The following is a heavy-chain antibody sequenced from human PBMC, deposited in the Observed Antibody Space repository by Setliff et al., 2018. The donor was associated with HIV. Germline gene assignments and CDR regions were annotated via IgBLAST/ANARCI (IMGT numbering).Heavy chain of an antibody. D-gene: IGHD7-27*01. CDR1: GYSFTNYD. CDR2: MNPNSGNT. CDR3: ARGADYLGIPSYYYYYMDV. Sequence: ASVKVSCKASGYSFTNYDIYWVRQAAGQGLEWMGWMNPNSGNTGYAQKFQGRVTMTRDTSINAAYMELRSLRSDDTAVYYCARGADYLGIPSYYYYYMDVWGKGTTVTVSS. J-gene: IGHJ6*03. V-gene: IGHV1-8*02.